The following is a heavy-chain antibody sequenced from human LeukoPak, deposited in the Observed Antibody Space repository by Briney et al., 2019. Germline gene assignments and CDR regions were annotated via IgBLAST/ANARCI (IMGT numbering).Heavy chain of an antibody. D-gene: IGHD6-13*01. J-gene: IGHJ4*02. V-gene: IGHV4-4*02. CDR3: ASLIAAAGSFDY. CDR2: IYHSGST. CDR1: GFTFSSYW. Sequence: PGGSLRLSCAASGFTFSSYWMSWVRQPPGKGLEWIGEIYHSGSTNYNPSLKSRVTISVDKSKNQFSLKLSSVTAADTAVYYCASLIAAAGSFDYWGQGTLVTVSS.